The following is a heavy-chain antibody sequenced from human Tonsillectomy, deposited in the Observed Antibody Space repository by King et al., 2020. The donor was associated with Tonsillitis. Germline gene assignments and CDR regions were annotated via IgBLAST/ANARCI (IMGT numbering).Heavy chain of an antibody. D-gene: IGHD3-22*01. Sequence: QLVQSGAEVKKPGESLKISCKGSGYSFTSYWIVWVRQMPGKGLEWMGIIYPGDSDTRYSPSFQGQVTISADKSISTAYLQWSSLKASDTAMYYCARSILDYYDSSGYQHWGHGTLVTVSS. CDR2: IYPGDSDT. CDR1: GYSFTSYW. V-gene: IGHV5-51*01. CDR3: ARSILDYYDSSGYQH. J-gene: IGHJ1*01.